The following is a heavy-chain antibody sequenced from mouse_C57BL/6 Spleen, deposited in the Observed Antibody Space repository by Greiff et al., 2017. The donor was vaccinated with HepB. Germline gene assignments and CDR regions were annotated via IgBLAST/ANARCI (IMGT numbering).Heavy chain of an antibody. D-gene: IGHD4-1*01. CDR2: ISSGSSTI. V-gene: IGHV5-17*01. CDR1: GFTFSDYG. Sequence: EVKLMESGGGLVKPGGSLKLSCAASGFTFSDYGMHWVRQAPEKGLEWVAYISSGSSTIYYADTVKGRFTISRDNAKNTLFLQMTSLRSEDTAMYYCARLAGFYAMDYWGQGTSVTVSS. CDR3: ARLAGFYAMDY. J-gene: IGHJ4*01.